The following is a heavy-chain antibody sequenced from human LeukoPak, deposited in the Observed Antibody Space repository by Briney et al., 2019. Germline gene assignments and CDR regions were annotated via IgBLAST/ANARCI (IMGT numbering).Heavy chain of an antibody. J-gene: IGHJ4*02. CDR2: IKQDGSEK. D-gene: IGHD6-19*01. V-gene: IGHV3-7*03. CDR3: ARMSGIAVAAIWISYFDY. CDR1: GFTFGAYY. Sequence: SGESLRLSCAASGFTFGAYYMTWVRQAPGKGLEWVANIKQDGSEKYYVDSVKGRFTISRDNANNSLYLQMNSLRAEDTAAYYCARMSGIAVAAIWISYFDYRGQGTLVTVSS.